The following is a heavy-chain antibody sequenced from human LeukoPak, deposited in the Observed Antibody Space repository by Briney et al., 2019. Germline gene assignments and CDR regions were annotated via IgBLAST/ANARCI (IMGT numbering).Heavy chain of an antibody. D-gene: IGHD6-13*01. CDR1: GYTFNRYA. J-gene: IGHJ6*02. CDR2: INTNTGNP. CDR3: ARDGHWYIAAAGRVNYYYGMDV. V-gene: IGHV7-4-1*02. Sequence: ASVKVSCKASGYTFNRYAMNWVRQAPGQGLEWMGWINTNTGNPMYAQGFTGRFVFSLDTSVSTAYLQISSLKAEDTAVYYCARDGHWYIAAAGRVNYYYGMDVWGQGTTVTVSS.